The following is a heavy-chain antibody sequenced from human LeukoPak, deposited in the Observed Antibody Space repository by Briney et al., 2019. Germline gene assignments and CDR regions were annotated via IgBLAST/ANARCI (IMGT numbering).Heavy chain of an antibody. J-gene: IGHJ3*02. Sequence: PGGSLRLSCAASGFTFSDYAMTWVRQAPGKGLEWVSSISGSGGSTYYADSVKDRFTISRDESKNTLYLQMNSLTGEDTALYYCAKGTTGTWPRDAFDIWGQGTMVTVSS. CDR2: ISGSGGST. CDR3: AKGTTGTWPRDAFDI. V-gene: IGHV3-23*01. CDR1: GFTFSDYA. D-gene: IGHD2/OR15-2a*01.